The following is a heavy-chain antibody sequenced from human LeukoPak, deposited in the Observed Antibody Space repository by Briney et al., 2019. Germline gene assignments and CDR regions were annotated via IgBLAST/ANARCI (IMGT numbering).Heavy chain of an antibody. D-gene: IGHD3-22*01. CDR3: ARDRDSSSGFDY. J-gene: IGHJ4*02. Sequence: ASVKVSCKASGYTFTSYDINWVRQATGQGLEWMGWMNPNSGNTGYAQKFQGRVTMTRNTSISTAYMEMSSLRSEDTAVYYCARDRDSSSGFDYWGQGTLVTVSS. CDR1: GYTFTSYD. V-gene: IGHV1-8*01. CDR2: MNPNSGNT.